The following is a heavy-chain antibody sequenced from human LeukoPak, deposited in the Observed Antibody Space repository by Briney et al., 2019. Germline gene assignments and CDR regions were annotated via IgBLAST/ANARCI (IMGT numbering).Heavy chain of an antibody. CDR3: ARTITMIVVVGSGAFDI. CDR1: GFTFSSYA. Sequence: GGSLRLSCAASGFTFSSYAMHWVRQAPGKGLEWVAVISYDGSYKYYADSVKGRFTISRDNSKNTLYLQMNSLRAEDTAVYYCARTITMIVVVGSGAFDIWGQGTMVTVSS. J-gene: IGHJ3*02. CDR2: ISYDGSYK. D-gene: IGHD3-22*01. V-gene: IGHV3-30*04.